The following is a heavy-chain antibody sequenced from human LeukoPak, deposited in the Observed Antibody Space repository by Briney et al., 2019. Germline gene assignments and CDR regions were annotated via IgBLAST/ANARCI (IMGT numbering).Heavy chain of an antibody. CDR2: TYTSGST. CDR3: ARDLAYGSGMGYFDY. CDR1: GASISSYY. V-gene: IGHV4-4*07. J-gene: IGHJ4*02. Sequence: PSETLSLTCTVSGASISSYYWSWIRQPAEKGLEWVGRTYTSGSTNYNPSLKSRVTMSVDTSKNQFSLKLSSVTAADTAVYHCARDLAYGSGMGYFDYWGQGTLVTVSS. D-gene: IGHD3-10*01.